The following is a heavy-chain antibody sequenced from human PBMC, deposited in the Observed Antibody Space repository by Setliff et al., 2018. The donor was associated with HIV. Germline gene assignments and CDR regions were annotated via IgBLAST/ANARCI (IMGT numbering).Heavy chain of an antibody. V-gene: IGHV3-33*06. CDR1: RFIFNNYG. CDR3: AKSSFRFFEDLSDWYFDL. Sequence: LRLSCAASRFIFNNYGIHWVRQAPGKGLEWVALMWYDGTKKLYGKTVMGRFTMSRDSSKNTVHLQMNSLTAEDTAIYYCAKSSFRFFEDLSDWYFDLWGRGTLVTVSS. D-gene: IGHD3-16*02. CDR2: MWYDGTKK. J-gene: IGHJ2*01.